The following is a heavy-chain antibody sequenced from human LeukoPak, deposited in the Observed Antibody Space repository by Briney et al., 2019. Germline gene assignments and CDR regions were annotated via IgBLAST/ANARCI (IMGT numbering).Heavy chain of an antibody. CDR3: ARDLGPDYGDYYFDS. CDR2: ISFDERT. J-gene: IGHJ4*02. Sequence: SETLSLTCAVYGGSISSYYWSWIRQPPGKELEWIGYISFDERTNYNPPLKSRVLISVDTSKNQFYLSLSSVTAADTAVYYCARDLGPDYGDYYFDSWSQGTLVTVSS. CDR1: GGSISSYY. D-gene: IGHD4-17*01. V-gene: IGHV4-59*01.